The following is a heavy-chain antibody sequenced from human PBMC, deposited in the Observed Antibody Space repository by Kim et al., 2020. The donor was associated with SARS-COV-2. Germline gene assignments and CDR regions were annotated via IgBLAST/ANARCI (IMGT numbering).Heavy chain of an antibody. CDR1: GFTFSSYA. V-gene: IGHV3-30*04. D-gene: IGHD1-26*01. CDR3: ARAYKNSGSYFYYYGMDV. CDR2: ISYDGSNK. Sequence: GGSLRLSCAASGFTFSSYAMHWVRQAPGKGLEWVAVISYDGSNKYYADSVKGRFTISRDNSKNTLYLQMNSLRAEDTAVYYCARAYKNSGSYFYYYGMDVWGQGTTVTVSS. J-gene: IGHJ6*02.